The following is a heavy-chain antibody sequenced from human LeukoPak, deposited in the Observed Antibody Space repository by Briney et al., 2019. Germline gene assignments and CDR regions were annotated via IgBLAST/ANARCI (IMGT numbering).Heavy chain of an antibody. CDR3: ASGGDSSSRFDY. D-gene: IGHD6-13*01. V-gene: IGHV4-34*01. CDR2: INHSGST. Sequence: SETLSLTCAVYGGSFSGYYWSWIRQPPGKGLEWIGEINHSGSTNYNPSLKSRATISVDTSKNQFSLKLSSVTAADTAVYYCASGGDSSSRFDYWGQGTLVTVSS. CDR1: GGSFSGYY. J-gene: IGHJ4*02.